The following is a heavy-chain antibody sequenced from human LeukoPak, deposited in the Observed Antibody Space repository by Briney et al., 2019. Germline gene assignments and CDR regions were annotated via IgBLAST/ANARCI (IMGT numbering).Heavy chain of an antibody. CDR2: IYYSGST. Sequence: SETLSLTCAVYGGSFSGYYWSWIRQPPGKGLEWIGYIYYSGSTNYNPSLKSRVTISVDTSKNQFSLRLSSVTAADTAVYYCALGSSIDAFDIWGQGTMVTVSS. CDR1: GGSFSGYY. CDR3: ALGSSIDAFDI. J-gene: IGHJ3*02. D-gene: IGHD6-6*01. V-gene: IGHV4-59*08.